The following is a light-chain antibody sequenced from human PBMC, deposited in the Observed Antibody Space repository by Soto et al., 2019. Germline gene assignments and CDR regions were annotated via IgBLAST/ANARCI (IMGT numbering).Light chain of an antibody. V-gene: IGKV3-15*01. CDR2: GAS. Sequence: VVTQSPATLSVFPGETATLSCRASRSVSSDLAWYQQRPGQAPRLLIYGASTGATGIPARFRGSGSGTEFRLTISSLQSEDFATYYCQQYNTWHPKMAFGRGTKVEIK. CDR1: RSVSSD. CDR3: QQYNTWHPKMA. J-gene: IGKJ1*01.